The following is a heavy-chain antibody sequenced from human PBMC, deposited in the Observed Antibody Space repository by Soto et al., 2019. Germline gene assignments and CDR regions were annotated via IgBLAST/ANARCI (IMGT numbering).Heavy chain of an antibody. CDR3: ARDRYCSSTSCYASRGDDYYYYGMDV. D-gene: IGHD2-2*01. CDR2: INAGNSNT. CDR1: GYTFTSYA. V-gene: IGHV1-3*01. Sequence: ASVKVSCKASGYTFTSYAMHWVRQAPGQRLEWMGWINAGNSNTKYSQKFQGRVTITRDTSASTAYMELSSLRSEDTAVYYCARDRYCSSTSCYASRGDDYYYYGMDVWGQGTTVTVSS. J-gene: IGHJ6*02.